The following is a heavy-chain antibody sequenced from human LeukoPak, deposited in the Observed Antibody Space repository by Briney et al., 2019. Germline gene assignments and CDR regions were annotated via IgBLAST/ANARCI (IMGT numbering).Heavy chain of an antibody. CDR3: ARHHAQRRWVVAATGLDY. V-gene: IGHV4-59*08. Sequence: PSETLSLTCTVSGGSISSYYWSWIRQPPGKGLEWIGYIYYSGSTNYNPSLKSRVTISVDTSKKQFSLKLSSVTAADTAVYYCARHHAQRRWVVAATGLDYWGQGTLVTVSS. D-gene: IGHD2-15*01. CDR1: GGSISSYY. J-gene: IGHJ4*02. CDR2: IYYSGST.